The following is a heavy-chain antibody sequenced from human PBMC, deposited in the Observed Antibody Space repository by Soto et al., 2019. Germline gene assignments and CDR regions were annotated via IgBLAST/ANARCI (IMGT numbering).Heavy chain of an antibody. J-gene: IGHJ4*02. D-gene: IGHD4-17*01. CDR2: IIPIFGTA. CDR3: ASHYYGDYAGY. CDR1: GGTFSSYA. Sequence: QVQLVQSGAEVKKPGSSLKVSGKAPGGTFSSYATSWVGQPPGQGLEWMGGIIPIFGTANYAQKFQGRVTITADESTSTAYMELSSLRSEDTAVYYCASHYYGDYAGYWGQGTLVTVSS. V-gene: IGHV1-69*12.